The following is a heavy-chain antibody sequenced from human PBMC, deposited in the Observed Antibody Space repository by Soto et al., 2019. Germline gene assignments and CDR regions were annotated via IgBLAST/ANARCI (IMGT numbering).Heavy chain of an antibody. CDR1: GFSLSSIGMG. J-gene: IGHJ4*02. CDR3: ARLTRGVYDSGRLWEKFDY. D-gene: IGHD5-12*01. CDR2: IYWDDDK. V-gene: IGHV2-5*02. Sequence: QITVKESGLTLVKPTETLTLTCTLAGFSLSSIGMGVGWIRQPPGKALEWLALIYWDDDKRYSPSLSSRLTITKDHSKNEVDLTMTNMEPVDTATYYCARLTRGVYDSGRLWEKFDYRGQGTLVTVSS.